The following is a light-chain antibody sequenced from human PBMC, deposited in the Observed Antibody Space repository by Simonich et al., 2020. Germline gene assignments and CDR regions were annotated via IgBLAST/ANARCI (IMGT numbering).Light chain of an antibody. J-gene: IGLJ2*01. CDR3: QVWDSSSDHPV. CDR1: NIGSKS. Sequence: SYVLTQPPSVSVAPGKTARITCGGNNIGSKSGHWYQQKPGQAPVLVVYDDSDRPSGITERCSGSNSGNTATLTISRVEAGDEADYYCQVWDSSSDHPVFGGGTKLTVL. V-gene: IGLV3-21*03. CDR2: DDS.